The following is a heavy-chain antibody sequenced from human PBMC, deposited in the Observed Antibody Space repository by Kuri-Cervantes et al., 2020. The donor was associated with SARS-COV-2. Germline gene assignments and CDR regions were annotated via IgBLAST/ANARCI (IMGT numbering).Heavy chain of an antibody. J-gene: IGHJ2*01. CDR2: IYYSGST. Sequence: SETLSLTCTVSGGSISSYYWSWIRQPAGKGLEWIGYIYYSGSTNYNPSLKSRVTISVDTSKNQFSLKLSSVTAADTAVYYCARDLGQKRWLQYWYFDLWGRGTLVTVSS. V-gene: IGHV4-59*01. CDR1: GGSISSYY. D-gene: IGHD5-24*01. CDR3: ARDLGQKRWLQYWYFDL.